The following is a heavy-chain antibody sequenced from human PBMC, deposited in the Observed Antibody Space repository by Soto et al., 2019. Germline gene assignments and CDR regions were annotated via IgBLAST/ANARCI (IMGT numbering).Heavy chain of an antibody. J-gene: IGHJ6*02. D-gene: IGHD3-10*01. CDR3: ARGEITMVRGVIAYYYYGMDV. CDR2: IYTSGST. V-gene: IGHV4-4*07. CDR1: GGSISSYY. Sequence: SETLSLTCTVSGGSISSYYWSWIRQPAGKGLEWIGRIYTSGSTNYNPSLKSRVTMSVDTSKNQFSLKLSSVTAADTAVYYCARGEITMVRGVIAYYYYGMDVWGQGTTV.